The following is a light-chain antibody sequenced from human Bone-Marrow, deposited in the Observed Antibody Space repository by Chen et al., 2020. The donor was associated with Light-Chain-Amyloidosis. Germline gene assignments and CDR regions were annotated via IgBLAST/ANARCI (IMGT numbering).Light chain of an antibody. J-gene: IGKJ4*01. CDR2: GSS. CDR3: QQYGTSPLT. Sequence: EIVLTQSPGTLSLSPGEGANLSCRASQTISSNYLTWYQQRFGQAPRLLIYGSSSRATGIPDRFTGSGSGTDFTLDVNRLEPEDFAMYYCQQYGTSPLTFGGVTKVEIQ. V-gene: IGKV3-20*01. CDR1: QTISSNY.